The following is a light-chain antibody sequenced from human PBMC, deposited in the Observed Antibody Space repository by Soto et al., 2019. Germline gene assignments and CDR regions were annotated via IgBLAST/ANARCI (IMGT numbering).Light chain of an antibody. CDR1: QGISTY. J-gene: IGKJ1*01. Sequence: DIQMTQSPSSLYASVGDRVTITCRASQGISTYLAWYQQKPGKVPKLLIYTASTLHSGVPSRFSGSGSGTDFTLTISSLQSEDVATYYCQKYSISPLTFGQGTKVEIK. CDR3: QKYSISPLT. CDR2: TAS. V-gene: IGKV1-27*01.